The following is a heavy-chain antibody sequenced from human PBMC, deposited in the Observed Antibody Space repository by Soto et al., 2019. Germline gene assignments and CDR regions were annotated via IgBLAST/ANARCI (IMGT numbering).Heavy chain of an antibody. J-gene: IGHJ4*01. CDR3: ARMGSGNYWADH. CDR1: GYRFNAYY. CDR2: INPNSGGT. V-gene: IGHV1-2*02. Sequence: SVKVSCKASGYRFNAYYIHWVRQAPGQGLEWMGWINPNSGGTEYAQNLQGRVTMTRDTAITTAYMELSSLRSDDTAVYYCARMGSGNYWADHWGQGTLVTVSS. D-gene: IGHD1-26*01.